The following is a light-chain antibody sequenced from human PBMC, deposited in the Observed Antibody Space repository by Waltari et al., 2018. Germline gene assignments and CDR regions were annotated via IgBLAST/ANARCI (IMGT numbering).Light chain of an antibody. J-gene: IGKJ4*01. CDR1: QTITGSW. CDR2: GAS. Sequence: RVTVSCRASQTITGSWLTWYHQKPGQAPRLLICGASNRAPGIPDRFSGSGSGTDFTLTISRLEPEDSAVYYCQQYDGSVVTFGGGTKVEIK. CDR3: QQYDGSVVT. V-gene: IGKV3-20*01.